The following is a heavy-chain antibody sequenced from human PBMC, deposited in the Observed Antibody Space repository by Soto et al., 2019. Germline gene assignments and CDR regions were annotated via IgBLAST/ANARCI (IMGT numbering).Heavy chain of an antibody. V-gene: IGHV4-4*07. Sequence: SETLSLTCTVSGIPIDNYYCSWIRQSAGKGLAWIGRIYSSGTTNYNPSLKSRVTMSVDMSKSQFSLNVRSVTAADTAVYYCVRDVGGSGWFAPWGQGTLVTVSS. J-gene: IGHJ5*02. CDR3: VRDVGGSGWFAP. CDR1: GIPIDNYY. CDR2: IYSSGTT.